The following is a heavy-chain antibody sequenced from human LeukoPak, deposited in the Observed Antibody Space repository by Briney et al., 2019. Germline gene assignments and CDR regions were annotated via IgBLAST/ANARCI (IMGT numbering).Heavy chain of an antibody. CDR1: GFAFRSYG. J-gene: IGHJ5*02. CDR2: IPYEGSKK. Sequence: PGGSLRLSCATSGFAFRSYGIHWVRQTPAKGLEWVAYIPYEGSKKYYADPVRGRFTISRDNSKNTAYLQMNSLRNDDTAMYYCAKDWSGNYNWFDPWGQGTLVTVSS. D-gene: IGHD3-3*01. V-gene: IGHV3-30*02. CDR3: AKDWSGNYNWFDP.